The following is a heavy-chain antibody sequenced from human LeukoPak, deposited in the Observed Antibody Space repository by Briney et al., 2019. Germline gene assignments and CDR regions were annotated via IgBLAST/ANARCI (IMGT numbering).Heavy chain of an antibody. CDR3: ASSASYYSSSWQTFDP. Sequence: GGSLRLSCAASGFTFSSYAMSWVRQAPGKGLEWVSAISGSGGSTYYADSVKGRFTISRDNSKNTLYLQMNSLRAEDTAVYYCASSASYYSSSWQTFDPWGQGTLVTVSS. V-gene: IGHV3-23*01. D-gene: IGHD6-13*01. CDR1: GFTFSSYA. CDR2: ISGSGGST. J-gene: IGHJ5*02.